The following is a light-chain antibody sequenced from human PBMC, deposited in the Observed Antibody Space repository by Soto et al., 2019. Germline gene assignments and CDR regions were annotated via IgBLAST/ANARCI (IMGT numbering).Light chain of an antibody. Sequence: EIELTQSPGTLSLSPGESGTLSWRASRTINSDYFAWFQQRPGQAPRLLIFATSRRATDIPDRFSGSGSGTDFTLAIRRLEPEDFAVYYCHQFGYSPRTFGQGTKVDI. CDR3: HQFGYSPRT. CDR1: RTINSDY. CDR2: ATS. V-gene: IGKV3-20*01. J-gene: IGKJ1*01.